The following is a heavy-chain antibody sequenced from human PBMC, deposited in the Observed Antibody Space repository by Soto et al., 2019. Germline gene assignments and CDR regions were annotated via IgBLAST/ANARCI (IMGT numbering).Heavy chain of an antibody. CDR2: ARNKVNSYTT. CDR1: GFTFSDHH. V-gene: IGHV3-72*01. Sequence: RXGALRLYCVASGASGFTFSDHHMDWVRQAPGKGLEWVGLARNKVNSYTTAYAASVKGRFTISRDDSKNSLYLQMSSLKTEDTAVYFRDRLMGKSFELWGQGTLVTVSS. D-gene: IGHD2-8*01. CDR3: DRLMGKSFEL. J-gene: IGHJ4*02.